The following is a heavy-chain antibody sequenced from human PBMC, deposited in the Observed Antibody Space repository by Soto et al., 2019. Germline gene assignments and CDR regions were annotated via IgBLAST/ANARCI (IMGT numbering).Heavy chain of an antibody. J-gene: IGHJ6*02. CDR1: GFTLSSYW. Sequence: EVQLVESGGGLVQPGGSLRLSCAASGFTLSSYWMSWVRQAPGKGLEWVANIKQDGSEKYYVDSVKGRFTISRDTAKSSLYLQLNSLRAEDTAVYYCAREYGSSYSPRYYGMDVWGQGTTVTVPS. CDR3: AREYGSSYSPRYYGMDV. V-gene: IGHV3-7*05. CDR2: IKQDGSEK. D-gene: IGHD6-13*01.